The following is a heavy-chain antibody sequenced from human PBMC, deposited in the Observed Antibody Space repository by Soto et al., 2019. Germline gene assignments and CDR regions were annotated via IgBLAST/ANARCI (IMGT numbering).Heavy chain of an antibody. D-gene: IGHD6-19*01. V-gene: IGHV1-8*01. CDR1: GYTFTSYD. Sequence: ASVKVSCKASGYTFTSYDINWVRQATGQGLEWMGWMNPNSGNTGYAQKFQGRVTMTRNTSISTAYMELSSLRSEDTAVYYCARWLIAVAGTSGYMDVWGKGTTVTVSS. J-gene: IGHJ6*03. CDR2: MNPNSGNT. CDR3: ARWLIAVAGTSGYMDV.